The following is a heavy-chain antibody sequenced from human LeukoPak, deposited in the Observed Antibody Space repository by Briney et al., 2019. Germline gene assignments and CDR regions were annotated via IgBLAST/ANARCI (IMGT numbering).Heavy chain of an antibody. Sequence: QPGGSLRLSCAASGFTFSSYWMYWVRQAPGKGLVWVSRIDSDGSSTTYADSVKGRFTISGDNAKNTLYLQMNSLRAEDTAVYYCASIVGASGGWGQGTLVTVSS. J-gene: IGHJ4*02. CDR1: GFTFSSYW. D-gene: IGHD1-26*01. CDR3: ASIVGASGG. CDR2: IDSDGSST. V-gene: IGHV3-74*03.